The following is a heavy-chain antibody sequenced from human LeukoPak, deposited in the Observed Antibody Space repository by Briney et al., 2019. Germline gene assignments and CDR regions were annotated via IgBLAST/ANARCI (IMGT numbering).Heavy chain of an antibody. V-gene: IGHV4-39*01. CDR1: GGCISSSSYY. J-gene: IGHJ3*02. Sequence: SETLSLTCTVSGGCISSSSYYWGWIRQPPGKGLEWIGSINYSGTTYYNPSLTSRVTISVDTSKHQFSLKLSSVTAADTAVYYCARRGCTSCYAWGAFDIWGQGTMVTVSS. CDR2: INYSGTT. D-gene: IGHD2-2*01. CDR3: ARRGCTSCYAWGAFDI.